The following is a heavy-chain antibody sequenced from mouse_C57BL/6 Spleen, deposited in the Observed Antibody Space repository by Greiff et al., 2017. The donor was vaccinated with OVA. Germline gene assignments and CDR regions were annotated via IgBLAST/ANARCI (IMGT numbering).Heavy chain of an antibody. J-gene: IGHJ4*01. CDR1: GYAFSSSW. CDR2: IYPGDGDT. D-gene: IGHD1-1*01. V-gene: IGHV1-82*01. Sequence: VQVVESGPELVKPGASVKISCKASGYAFSSSWMNWVKQRPGKGLEWIGRIYPGDGDTNYNGKFKGKATLTADKSSSTAYMQLSSLTSEDSAVYFCARAFTTVVAYYAMDYWGQGTSVTVSS. CDR3: ARAFTTVVAYYAMDY.